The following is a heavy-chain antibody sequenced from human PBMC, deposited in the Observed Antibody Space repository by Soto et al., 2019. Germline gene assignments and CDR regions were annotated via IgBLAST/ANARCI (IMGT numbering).Heavy chain of an antibody. CDR3: ARGVSAGVDY. V-gene: IGHV3-21*04. Sequence: GGSLILSCAASGFTFSSYTMNWVRQAPGKGLEWISSISSGSSYIYYAGSVKGRVTMTRDTSINTAYMELTTLTSDDTAFYYCARGVSAGVDYWGQGTLVTVSS. J-gene: IGHJ4*02. CDR2: ISSGSSYI. D-gene: IGHD1-26*01. CDR1: GFTFSSYT.